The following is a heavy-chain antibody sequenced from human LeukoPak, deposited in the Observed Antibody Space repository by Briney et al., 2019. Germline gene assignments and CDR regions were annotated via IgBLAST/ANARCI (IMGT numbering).Heavy chain of an antibody. V-gene: IGHV3-23*01. D-gene: IGHD5-18*01. J-gene: IGHJ6*02. CDR1: GFTFSSYA. Sequence: GGSLRLSCAASGFTFSSYAMSWVRQAPGKGLEWVSAISGSGGSTYYADSVKGRFTISRDNSKNTLYLQMNSLRAEDTAVYYCARERYVDTAMVYGYYYYGMDVWGQGTTVTVSS. CDR2: ISGSGGST. CDR3: ARERYVDTAMVYGYYYYGMDV.